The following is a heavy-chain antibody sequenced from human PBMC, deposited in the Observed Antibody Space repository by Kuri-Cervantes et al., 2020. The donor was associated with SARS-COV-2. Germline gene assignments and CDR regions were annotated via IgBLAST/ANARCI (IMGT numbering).Heavy chain of an antibody. V-gene: IGHV4-4*07. J-gene: IGHJ2*01. CDR3: ARTRIAVADWDLDL. CDR1: GGSISSYY. Sequence: SETLSLTCTASGGSISSYYWSWIRQPDGKGLEWIERIYTSGSTNYNPSLKSRVTMSEATYKNQFFLKLSSVTAADTAGYYCARTRIAVADWDLDLWGRGTLVTVSS. D-gene: IGHD6-19*01. CDR2: IYTSGST.